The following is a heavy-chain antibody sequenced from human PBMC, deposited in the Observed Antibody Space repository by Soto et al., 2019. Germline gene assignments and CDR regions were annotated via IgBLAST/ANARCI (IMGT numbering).Heavy chain of an antibody. Sequence: PSETLSLTCTASGGSISSYYWSWIRQPPGKGLEWIGYIYYSGSTNYNPSLKSRVTISVDTSKNQFSLKLSSVTAADTAVYYCARDLPHDSGWNYFDYWGQGTLVTVSS. CDR3: ARDLPHDSGWNYFDY. CDR1: GGSISSYY. V-gene: IGHV4-59*01. D-gene: IGHD6-19*01. CDR2: IYYSGST. J-gene: IGHJ4*02.